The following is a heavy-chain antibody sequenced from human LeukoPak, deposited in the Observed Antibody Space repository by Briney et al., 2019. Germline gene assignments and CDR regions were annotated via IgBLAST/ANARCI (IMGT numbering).Heavy chain of an antibody. D-gene: IGHD2-21*02. V-gene: IGHV3-23*01. CDR3: AKGRREVVTAIFDF. CDR2: LSGSGSIS. Sequence: GGSLSFYAAASGITCSKYAMSRLPQAPGMGLVGVSSLSGSGSISYYGDSVRGRFTISRDNSKNTLYLQMNSLRGEDTAVYYCAKGRREVVTAIFDFWGQGTLLTVSS. CDR1: GITCSKYA. J-gene: IGHJ4*02.